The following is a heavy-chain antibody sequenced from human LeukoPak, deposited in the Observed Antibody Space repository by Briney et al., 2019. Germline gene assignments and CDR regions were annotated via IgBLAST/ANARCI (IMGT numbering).Heavy chain of an antibody. CDR3: ARAPDSDSSGYSH. CDR2: INPYNGGT. D-gene: IGHD3-22*01. CDR1: GYTFTGYY. J-gene: IGHJ4*02. Sequence: GASVKVSCKASGYTFTGYYKHWVRQAPGQGLEWMAWINPYNGGTNYAQRFQGRVTVATDTSISTAYMELSRLRSDDTAVYYCARAPDSDSSGYSHWGQGTLITVAP. V-gene: IGHV1-2*02.